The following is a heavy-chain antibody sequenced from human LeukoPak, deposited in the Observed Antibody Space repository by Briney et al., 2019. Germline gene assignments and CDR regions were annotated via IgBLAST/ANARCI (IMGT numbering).Heavy chain of an antibody. V-gene: IGHV4-38-2*02. Sequence: PSETLSLTCTVSGYSISSGYYWGWIRQPPGKGLEWIGSIYHSGSTYYNPSLKSRVSMSVDTSKNQFSLKLNSVTAADTAVYYCARGDNSYEPQIDYWGQGTLVTVSS. CDR2: IYHSGST. CDR3: ARGDNSYEPQIDY. CDR1: GYSISSGYY. D-gene: IGHD3-16*01. J-gene: IGHJ4*02.